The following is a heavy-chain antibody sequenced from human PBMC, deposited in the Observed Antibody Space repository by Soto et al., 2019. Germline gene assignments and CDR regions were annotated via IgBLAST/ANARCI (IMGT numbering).Heavy chain of an antibody. D-gene: IGHD6-13*01. CDR1: GVTVSNNY. CDR3: ARDPPGIAAGGAGA. J-gene: IGHJ5*02. Sequence: EVQLVESGGGLILPGGSLRLSCAASGVTVSNNYMRWVRQAPGKGLEWVSLIYSGGDTHYADSVKGRFTISRDSSKKTVYLQMNSLRAEDTAVYYCARDPPGIAAGGAGAWGQGTLVTVSS. V-gene: IGHV3-53*01. CDR2: IYSGGDT.